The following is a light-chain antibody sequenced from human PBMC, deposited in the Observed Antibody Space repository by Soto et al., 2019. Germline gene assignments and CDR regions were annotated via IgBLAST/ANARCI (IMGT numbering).Light chain of an antibody. J-gene: IGKJ2*01. CDR1: QSVSSSY. V-gene: IGKV3-20*01. CDR2: SAS. Sequence: EIVLTQSPGTLSLSPGERATLSCRASQSVSSSYLAWYQQKPGQAPRRLICSASSRATGIPDRLSGSGSGTDFTLTISRLEPEDFAVYYCQQYGSSLPYTFGHGTKLESK. CDR3: QQYGSSLPYT.